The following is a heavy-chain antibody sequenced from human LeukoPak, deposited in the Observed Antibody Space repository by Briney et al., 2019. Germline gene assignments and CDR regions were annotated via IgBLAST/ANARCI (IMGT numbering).Heavy chain of an antibody. CDR3: AKLDSGSPGGDAFDI. D-gene: IGHD1-26*01. J-gene: IGHJ3*02. CDR2: ISGTSQTI. Sequence: GGSLRLSCEGTGFTFGDYFMTWIRQAPGKGLEWLSYISGTSQTIYYADSVRGRFTISRDNAKNSLYLQMNSLRAEDMALYYCAKLDSGSPGGDAFDIWGQGTMVTVSS. CDR1: GFTFGDYF. V-gene: IGHV3-11*01.